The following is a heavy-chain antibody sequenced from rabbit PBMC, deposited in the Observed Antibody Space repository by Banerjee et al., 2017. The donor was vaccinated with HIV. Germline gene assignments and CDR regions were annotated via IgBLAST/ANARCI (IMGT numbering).Heavy chain of an antibody. CDR3: ARDDNGSRGWGDFNL. J-gene: IGHJ4*01. Sequence: QEQLEESGGDLVKPEGSLTLTCTASGFSFSSSYYMCWVRQAPGKGLEWIGCINGGSGITYYASWVNGRFTISKSSSTTVTLQVTSLTAADTATYFCARDDNGSRGWGDFNLWGPGTLVTVS. CDR1: GFSFSSSYY. CDR2: INGGSGIT. V-gene: IGHV1S45*01. D-gene: IGHD4-1*01.